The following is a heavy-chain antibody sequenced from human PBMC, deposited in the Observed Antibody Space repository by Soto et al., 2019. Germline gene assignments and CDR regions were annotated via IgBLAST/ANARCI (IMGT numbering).Heavy chain of an antibody. J-gene: IGHJ4*02. V-gene: IGHV1-24*01. Sequence: SWKVSCKASGYTVTSYAMHCVRQAPGQRLEWMGGFDPEDGETIYAQKFQGRVTMTEDTSTDTAYMELSSLRSEDTAVYYCATASYYDILTGYYAPYYFDYWGQGTLVTVSS. CDR3: ATASYYDILTGYYAPYYFDY. CDR1: GYTVTSYA. D-gene: IGHD3-9*01. CDR2: FDPEDGET.